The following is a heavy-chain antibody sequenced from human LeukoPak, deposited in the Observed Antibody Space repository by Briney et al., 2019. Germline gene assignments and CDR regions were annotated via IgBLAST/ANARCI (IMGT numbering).Heavy chain of an antibody. CDR3: ARDGQWELKEG. D-gene: IGHD1-26*01. CDR2: INSDGSST. Sequence: GGSLRLSCAASGFTLSNYWMHWVRQAPGKGLVWVSRINSDGSSTSYADSVKGRFTISRDNAKNTLYLQMNSLGAEDTAVYYCARDGQWELKEGWGQGTLVTVSS. CDR1: GFTLSNYW. V-gene: IGHV3-74*01. J-gene: IGHJ4*02.